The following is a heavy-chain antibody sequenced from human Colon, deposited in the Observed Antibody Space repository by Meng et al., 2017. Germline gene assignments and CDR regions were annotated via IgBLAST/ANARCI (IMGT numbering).Heavy chain of an antibody. CDR1: GATLSNST. Sequence: QVQLVQSGTEVKKPGSLVKVSCKASGATLSNSTISWVRQAPGQGLEWMGRVIPILGIAKYAQTFQGRLTITADKSTNTAYMELSSLRSEDTAVYFCARDPGGFDYWGQGTLVTVSS. J-gene: IGHJ4*02. D-gene: IGHD3-16*01. CDR2: VIPILGIA. CDR3: ARDPGGFDY. V-gene: IGHV1-69*02.